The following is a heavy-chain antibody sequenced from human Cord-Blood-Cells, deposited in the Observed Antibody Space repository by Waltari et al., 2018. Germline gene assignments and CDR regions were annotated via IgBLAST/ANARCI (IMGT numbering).Heavy chain of an antibody. CDR1: GFTFDDYS. CDR3: AKDVTRAGFDAFDI. J-gene: IGHJ3*02. V-gene: IGHV3-9*01. CDR2: ISWNSGSI. Sequence: EVQLVESGGGLVQHGRSLRPSCAASGFTFDDYSLPWVTHAPGKGLEWVSGISWNSGSIGYADSVKGRFTISRDNAKNSLYLQMNSLRAEDTALYYCAKDVTRAGFDAFDIWGQGTMVTVSS. D-gene: IGHD6-13*01.